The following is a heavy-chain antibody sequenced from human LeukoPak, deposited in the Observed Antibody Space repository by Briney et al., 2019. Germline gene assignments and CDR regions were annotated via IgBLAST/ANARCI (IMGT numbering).Heavy chain of an antibody. CDR2: IYYSGST. Sequence: PSETLSLTCTVSGVSISSGGYYWSWIRQHPGKGLEWIGYIYYSGSTYYNPSLKSRVTISVDTSKNQFSLKLSSVTAADTAVYYCARGQAAYFDYWGQGTLVTVSS. D-gene: IGHD6-25*01. V-gene: IGHV4-31*03. CDR3: ARGQAAYFDY. CDR1: GVSISSGGYY. J-gene: IGHJ4*02.